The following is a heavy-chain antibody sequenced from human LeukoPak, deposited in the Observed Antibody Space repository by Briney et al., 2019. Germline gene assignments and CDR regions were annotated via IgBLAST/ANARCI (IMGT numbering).Heavy chain of an antibody. CDR1: GFTFSGSA. Sequence: GGSLRLSCAASGFTFSGSAMHWVRQAPGKGLEYVSGITSDGGNTYYANSVRGRFSISRDNSKNTLYLQMGSLRAEDLAVYFCGTDAFDIWGQGTTVTVSS. J-gene: IGHJ3*02. CDR3: GTDAFDI. CDR2: ITSDGGNT. V-gene: IGHV3-64*01.